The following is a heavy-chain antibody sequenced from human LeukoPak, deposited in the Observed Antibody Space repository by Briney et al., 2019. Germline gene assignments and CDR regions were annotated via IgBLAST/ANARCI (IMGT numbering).Heavy chain of an antibody. CDR1: GGSISSSSYY. D-gene: IGHD5-18*01. Sequence: PSETLSLTCTVSGGSISSSSYYWGWIRQPPGKGLEWIGSIYYSGSTYCNPSLKSRVTISVDTSKNQFSLKLSSVTAADTAVYYCAREMVDTAMVPYYYYGMDVWGQGTTVTVSS. V-gene: IGHV4-39*07. CDR3: AREMVDTAMVPYYYYGMDV. CDR2: IYYSGST. J-gene: IGHJ6*02.